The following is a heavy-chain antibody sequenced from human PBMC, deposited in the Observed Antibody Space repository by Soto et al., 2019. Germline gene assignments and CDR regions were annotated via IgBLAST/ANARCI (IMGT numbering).Heavy chain of an antibody. CDR1: GVSFNNNG. J-gene: IGHJ6*02. V-gene: IGHV1-69*01. CDR2: VSPPFRTS. D-gene: IGHD3-10*01. CDR3: ARVLYYGSGSYSPYGMDV. Sequence: QVPLVQSGAEVKKPGSSVKVSCKTSGVSFNNNGIGWVRQAPGHGLEWMGGVSPPFRTSNYARKFQGRISITADASTGTVNMEMSSLTSDDTAQYYCARVLYYGSGSYSPYGMDVWGQGTTVTVSS.